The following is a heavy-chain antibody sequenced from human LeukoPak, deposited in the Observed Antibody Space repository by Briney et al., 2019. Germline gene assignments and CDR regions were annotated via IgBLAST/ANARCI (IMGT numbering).Heavy chain of an antibody. Sequence: PSETLFLTCTVSGGSISSYYWSWIRQPPGEGLEWIGYVYYSGTTNYNPSLKSRVTISVDTSKNQFSLKLGSVTAADTAVYYCARQGYGSGYYYFDYWAREPWSPSPQ. V-gene: IGHV4-59*01. CDR1: GGSISSYY. J-gene: IGHJ4*02. CDR3: ARQGYGSGYYYFDY. D-gene: IGHD6-19*01. CDR2: VYYSGTT.